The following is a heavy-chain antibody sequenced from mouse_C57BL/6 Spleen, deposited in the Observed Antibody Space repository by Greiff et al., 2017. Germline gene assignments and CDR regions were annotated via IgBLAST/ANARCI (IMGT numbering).Heavy chain of an antibody. Sequence: VQLVESGAELVKPGASVKISCKASGYAFSSYWMNWVKQRPGKGLEWIGQIYPGDGDTNYNGKFKGKATLTADKSSSTAYMQLSSLTSEDSAVYFCARSPYGTHCDYWGQGTTLTVSS. D-gene: IGHD1-1*01. CDR1: GYAFSSYW. CDR2: IYPGDGDT. V-gene: IGHV1-80*01. J-gene: IGHJ2*01. CDR3: ARSPYGTHCDY.